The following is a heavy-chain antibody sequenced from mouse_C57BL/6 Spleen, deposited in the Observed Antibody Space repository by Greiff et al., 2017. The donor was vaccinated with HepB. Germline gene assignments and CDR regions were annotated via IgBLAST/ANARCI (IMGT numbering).Heavy chain of an antibody. CDR2: IYPRSGNT. D-gene: IGHD1-1*01. J-gene: IGHJ1*03. Sequence: QVQLQQSGAELARPGASVKLSCKASGYTFTSYGISWVKQRTGQGLEWIGEIYPRSGNTYYNEKFKGKATLTADKSSSTAYMELRSLTSEDSAVYFCARGYGSSLNWYFDVWGTGTTVTVSS. CDR1: GYTFTSYG. CDR3: ARGYGSSLNWYFDV. V-gene: IGHV1-81*01.